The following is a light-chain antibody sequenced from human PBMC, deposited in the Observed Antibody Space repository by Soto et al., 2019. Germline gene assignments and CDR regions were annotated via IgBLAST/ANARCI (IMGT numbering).Light chain of an antibody. Sequence: EIVLTQSPGTLSLSPGERATLSCRASQSVSSSYLAWYQQKPGQAPRLLIYGASSRATGIPDRFSGSGSGTDFTLTISRLEPEVFAVYFCQQYGCSPWTFGQGTKVEIK. CDR3: QQYGCSPWT. CDR2: GAS. V-gene: IGKV3-20*01. J-gene: IGKJ1*01. CDR1: QSVSSSY.